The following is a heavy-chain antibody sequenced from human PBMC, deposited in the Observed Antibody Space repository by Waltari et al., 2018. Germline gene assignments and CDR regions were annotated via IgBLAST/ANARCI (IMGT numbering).Heavy chain of an antibody. J-gene: IGHJ4*02. Sequence: EVQLVESGGGLVQPGGSLRLSCAASGFTFSSYWMSWVRQAPGKGLEWVANRKQDGSEKYYVDSVKGRFTISRDNAKNSLYLQMNSLRAEDTAVYYCARDFSHGYAYYWGQGTLVTVSS. CDR1: GFTFSSYW. CDR2: RKQDGSEK. D-gene: IGHD2-2*01. CDR3: ARDFSHGYAYY. V-gene: IGHV3-7*01.